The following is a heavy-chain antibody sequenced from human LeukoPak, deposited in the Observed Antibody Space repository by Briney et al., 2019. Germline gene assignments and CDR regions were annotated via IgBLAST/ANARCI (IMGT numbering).Heavy chain of an antibody. CDR2: MYSSGST. J-gene: IGHJ6*02. CDR1: GGSISSYY. Sequence: SETLSLTCTVSGGSISSYYWNWLRQPAGKGLEWIGGMYSSGSTTYNPSLKSRLTMSVDTSKNQFSLRLSSVAATDTAVYYCARAIPSYFGMDVWGQGTTVTVSS. CDR3: ARAIPSYFGMDV. V-gene: IGHV4-4*07.